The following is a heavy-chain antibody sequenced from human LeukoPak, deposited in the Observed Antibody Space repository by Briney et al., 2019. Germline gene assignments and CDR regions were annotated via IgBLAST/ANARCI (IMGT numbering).Heavy chain of an antibody. CDR3: ARGSGGYYDSSGSLGY. V-gene: IGHV4-34*01. Sequence: SETLSLTCAVYGGSFSGYYWSWIRQPPGKGLEWIGEINHSGSTNYYPSLKSRVTISVDTSKNQFSLKLSSVTAADTAVYYCARGSGGYYDSSGSLGYWGQGTLVTVSS. CDR1: GGSFSGYY. J-gene: IGHJ4*02. CDR2: INHSGST. D-gene: IGHD3-22*01.